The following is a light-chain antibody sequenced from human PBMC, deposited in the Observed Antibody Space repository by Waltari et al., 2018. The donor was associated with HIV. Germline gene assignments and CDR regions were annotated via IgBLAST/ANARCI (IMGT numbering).Light chain of an antibody. CDR1: RTDIGNYNY. J-gene: IGLJ3*02. V-gene: IGLV2-8*01. CDR2: EVN. CDR3: SSYSGINDVGV. Sequence: QSALTQPPSASGSPGQSVTISCSGTRTDIGNYNYVSWYQQHPGKVPKLIIYEVNNRPSGVPDRFSGSKSGNTASRTVSGLQADDDADYYCSSYSGINDVGVFGGGTKLTVL.